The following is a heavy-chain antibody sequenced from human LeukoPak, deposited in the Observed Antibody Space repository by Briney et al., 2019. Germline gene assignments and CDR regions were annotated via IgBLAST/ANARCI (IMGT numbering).Heavy chain of an antibody. V-gene: IGHV1-46*01. Sequence: ASVKVSCKASGYTFTNHYMHWVRQAPGQGLEWLGLISPSGDKTWNAQKFQGRVTITADESTSTAYMELSSLRSEDTAVYYCARSSSGKLGGYYYYYMDVWGKGTTVTISS. D-gene: IGHD7-27*01. CDR1: GYTFTNHY. J-gene: IGHJ6*03. CDR2: ISPSGDKT. CDR3: ARSSSGKLGGYYYYYMDV.